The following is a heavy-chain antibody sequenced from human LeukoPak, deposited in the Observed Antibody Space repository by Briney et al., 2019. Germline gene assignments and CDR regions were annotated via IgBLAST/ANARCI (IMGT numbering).Heavy chain of an antibody. CDR3: ARAGSSWELDY. J-gene: IGHJ4*02. V-gene: IGHV5-51*01. Sequence: GESLKISCKVSGYRFTTYWIGWVRQMPGKGLEWMGVIYPGDSDTRYSPSFQGQVTISADKSISTAYLQWNGLKASDTAMYYCARAGSSWELDYWGQGTLVTVSS. CDR2: IYPGDSDT. CDR1: GYRFTTYW. D-gene: IGHD6-13*01.